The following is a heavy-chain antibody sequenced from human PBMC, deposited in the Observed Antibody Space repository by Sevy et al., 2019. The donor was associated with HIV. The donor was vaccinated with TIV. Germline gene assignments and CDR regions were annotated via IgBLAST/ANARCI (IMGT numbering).Heavy chain of an antibody. D-gene: IGHD1-26*01. CDR3: ARDLFSGSYYENY. CDR1: GFTLSNYW. CDR2: RKQDGSDK. V-gene: IGHV3-7*01. J-gene: IGHJ4*02. Sequence: GGSLRLSCAASGFTLSNYWMSWVRRAPGKGLEWVAIRKQDGSDKDYVDSVKGRFTISRDNAKNSLYLQMNSLRAEDTAVYYCARDLFSGSYYENYWGQGTLVTVSS.